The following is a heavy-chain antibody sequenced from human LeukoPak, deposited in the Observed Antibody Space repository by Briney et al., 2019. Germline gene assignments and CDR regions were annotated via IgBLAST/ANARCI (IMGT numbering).Heavy chain of an antibody. CDR2: INHSGST. Sequence: KPSETLSLTCAVYGGSFSGYYWSWIRQPPGKGLEWIGEINHSGSTNYNPSLKSRVTISVDTSKNQFSLKLSSVTAADTAVYYCARHYYDILTGYYPTGDQPQNWFDPWGQGTLVTVSS. CDR3: ARHYYDILTGYYPTGDQPQNWFDP. D-gene: IGHD3-9*01. J-gene: IGHJ5*02. CDR1: GGSFSGYY. V-gene: IGHV4-34*01.